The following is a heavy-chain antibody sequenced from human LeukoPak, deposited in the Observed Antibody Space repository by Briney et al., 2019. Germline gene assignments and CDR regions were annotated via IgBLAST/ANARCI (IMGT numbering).Heavy chain of an antibody. V-gene: IGHV1-46*01. CDR2: INPSGGST. D-gene: IGHD3-22*01. J-gene: IGHJ4*02. Sequence: ASVKVSSKAFGYTFTNYYMHWVRQAPGQGLEWMGIINPSGGSTSYAQKFQGRVTMTRDTSTSTVYMELSSLRSEDTAVYYCARDLASSGYYWDWGQGTLVTVSS. CDR1: GYTFTNYY. CDR3: ARDLASSGYYWD.